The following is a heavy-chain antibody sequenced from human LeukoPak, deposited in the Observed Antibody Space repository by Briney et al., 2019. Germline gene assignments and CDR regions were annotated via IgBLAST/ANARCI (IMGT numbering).Heavy chain of an antibody. Sequence: GGSLRLSCAASGFTFSSYGMHWVRQAPGKGLEWVAVIWYDGSNKYYADSVKGRFTISRDNSKNTLYLQMNSLRAEDTAVYYCARDPWLVYSYDNANWFGPWGQGTLVTVSS. CDR1: GFTFSSYG. V-gene: IGHV3-33*01. D-gene: IGHD5-18*01. CDR2: IWYDGSNK. J-gene: IGHJ5*02. CDR3: ARDPWLVYSYDNANWFGP.